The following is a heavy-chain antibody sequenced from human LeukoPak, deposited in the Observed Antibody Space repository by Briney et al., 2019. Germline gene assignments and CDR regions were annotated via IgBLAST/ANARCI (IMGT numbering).Heavy chain of an antibody. V-gene: IGHV1-69*13. CDR1: GGTFSSYA. Sequence: SVKVSCKASGGTFSSYAISWVRQAPGQGLEWMGGIIPIFGTANYAQKFQGRVTITADESTSTAYMELSRLRSDDTAVYYCAREMVGTGRRGYCSGGSCYSPSSWFDPWGQGTLVTVSS. CDR2: IIPIFGTA. D-gene: IGHD2-15*01. CDR3: AREMVGTGRRGYCSGGSCYSPSSWFDP. J-gene: IGHJ5*02.